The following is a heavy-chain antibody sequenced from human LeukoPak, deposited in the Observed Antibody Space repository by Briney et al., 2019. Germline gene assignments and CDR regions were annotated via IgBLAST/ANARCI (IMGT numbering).Heavy chain of an antibody. CDR1: GFTFSSYA. CDR2: ISGSGGST. CDR3: AKEGRGFQGPPRGNDY. D-gene: IGHD3-10*01. V-gene: IGHV3-23*01. Sequence: GGSLRLSCAASGFTFSSYAMSWVRQAPGKGLEWVSAISGSGGSTYYADSVKGRFTISRDNSKNTLYLQMNSLRAEDTAVYYCAKEGRGFQGPPRGNDYWGQGTLVTVSS. J-gene: IGHJ4*02.